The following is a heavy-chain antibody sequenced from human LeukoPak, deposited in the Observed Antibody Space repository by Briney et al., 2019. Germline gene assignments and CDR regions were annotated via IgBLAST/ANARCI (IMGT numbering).Heavy chain of an antibody. CDR2: IHSSGST. CDR3: SRSLPGAVGAADL. CDR1: DGSIISYY. D-gene: IGHD6-13*01. V-gene: IGHV4-59*01. Sequence: SETLSLTCTVSDGSIISYYWSWIRQTPGKGLEWIAYIHSSGSTNYNPSLKSRVTISVDTSKNHFSLKVTSMTAADTGIYYCSRSLPGAVGAADLWGQGTLVTVSS. J-gene: IGHJ5*02.